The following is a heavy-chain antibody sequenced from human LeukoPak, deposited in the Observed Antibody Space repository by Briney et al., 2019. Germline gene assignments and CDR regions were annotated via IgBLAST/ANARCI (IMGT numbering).Heavy chain of an antibody. V-gene: IGHV1-18*01. CDR2: ISAYNGNT. D-gene: IGHD1-26*01. J-gene: IGHJ4*02. Sequence: GASVKVSCKASGYIFTNYGINLVRQAPGQGLEWMGWISAYNGNTKYTQKLQDRVTMTTDTSTSTAYMELKTLRSDDTAVYFCARAGYSRFVDDLDYWGQGTLVTVSS. CDR1: GYIFTNYG. CDR3: ARAGYSRFVDDLDY.